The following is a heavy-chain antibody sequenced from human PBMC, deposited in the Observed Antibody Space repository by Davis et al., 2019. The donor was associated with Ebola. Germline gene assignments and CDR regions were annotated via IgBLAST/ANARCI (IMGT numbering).Heavy chain of an antibody. Sequence: ASVKVSCKASGYTFTSYAMHWVRQTPGQRLEWMGWINAGNGNTKYSQKFQGRVTITRDTSASTAYMELSSLRSEDTAVYYCAREWSGSLGPFDYWGQGTLVTVSS. CDR3: AREWSGSLGPFDY. V-gene: IGHV1-3*01. D-gene: IGHD3-3*01. J-gene: IGHJ4*02. CDR1: GYTFTSYA. CDR2: INAGNGNT.